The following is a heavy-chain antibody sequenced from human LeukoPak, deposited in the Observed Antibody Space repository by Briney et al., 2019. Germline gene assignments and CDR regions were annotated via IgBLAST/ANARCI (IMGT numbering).Heavy chain of an antibody. J-gene: IGHJ4*02. D-gene: IGHD6-19*01. CDR2: IYYSGNT. CDR3: ARVGSGWGDFDY. Sequence: SETLSLTCTVSGGSISSSSHYWGWIRQPPGKGLEWIGRTGSIYYSGNTYYNPSLKSRVSISVDTSKNQFSLKLSSVTAADTAVYYCARVGSGWGDFDYWGQGTLVTVSS. V-gene: IGHV4-39*07. CDR1: GGSISSSSHY.